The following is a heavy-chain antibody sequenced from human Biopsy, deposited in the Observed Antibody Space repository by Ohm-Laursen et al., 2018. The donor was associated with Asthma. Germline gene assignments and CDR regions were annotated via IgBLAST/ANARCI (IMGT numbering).Heavy chain of an antibody. V-gene: IGHV4-31*03. J-gene: IGHJ4*02. CDR2: MHYSGTT. Sequence: TLSLTCTVSGDSISNGGYYWSWIRQPPGKGLEWIGYMHYSGTTYYNPSLNSRVAILVDTSKNQFSLKVNSVTAADTAVYYCARGVEYDYDSSGYYFDYWGQGTLVTVSS. D-gene: IGHD3-22*01. CDR3: ARGVEYDYDSSGYYFDY. CDR1: GDSISNGGYY.